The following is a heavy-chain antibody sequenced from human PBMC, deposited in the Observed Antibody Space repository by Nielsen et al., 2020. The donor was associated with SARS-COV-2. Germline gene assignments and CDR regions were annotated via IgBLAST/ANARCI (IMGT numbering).Heavy chain of an antibody. D-gene: IGHD1-1*01. CDR2: INADGSST. CDR1: GFTFKNYA. J-gene: IGHJ4*02. V-gene: IGHV3-74*01. Sequence: GGSLRLSCAASGFTFKNYAMSWVRQAPGKGLVWVSRINADGSSTSYADYVKGRFTISRDNSKNTLYLQMNSLRAEDTAVYYCARDRYEGYFDYWGQGTLVTVSS. CDR3: ARDRYEGYFDY.